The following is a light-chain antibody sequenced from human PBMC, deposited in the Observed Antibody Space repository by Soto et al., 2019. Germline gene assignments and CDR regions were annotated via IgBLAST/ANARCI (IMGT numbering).Light chain of an antibody. V-gene: IGKV3-20*01. CDR3: QQYGSSPRT. Sequence: ELVLTQSPGTLSLSPGERATLSCRASQSISSGYLAWYQQKPGQAPRLLIYGSSSRATGIPDRFSGSGSGTDFTLTISSLEPEDFAVYYCQQYGSSPRTFGQGTKVEIK. J-gene: IGKJ1*01. CDR1: QSISSGY. CDR2: GSS.